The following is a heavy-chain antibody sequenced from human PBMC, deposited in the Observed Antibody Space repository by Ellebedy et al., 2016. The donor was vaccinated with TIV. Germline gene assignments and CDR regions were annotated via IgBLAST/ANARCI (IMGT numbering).Heavy chain of an antibody. Sequence: SETLSLXCTVPGGSISSYYWSWIRQPPGKGLEWIGYIYYSGSTNYNPSLKSRVTISVDTSKNQFSLKLSSVTAADTAVYYCARVAREQLATGDYYYYMDVWGKGTTVTVSS. CDR3: ARVAREQLATGDYYYYMDV. CDR2: IYYSGST. D-gene: IGHD6-6*01. CDR1: GGSISSYY. V-gene: IGHV4-59*01. J-gene: IGHJ6*03.